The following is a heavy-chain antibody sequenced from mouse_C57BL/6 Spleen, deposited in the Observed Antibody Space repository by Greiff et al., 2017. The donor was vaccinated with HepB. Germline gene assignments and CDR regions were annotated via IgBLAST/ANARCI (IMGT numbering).Heavy chain of an antibody. CDR3: ARSELLDF. CDR2: IDPSDSYT. D-gene: IGHD1-1*01. J-gene: IGHJ1*03. V-gene: IGHV1-69*01. CDR1: GYTFTSYW. Sequence: QVQLQQPGAELVMPGASVKLSCKASGYTFTSYWMHWVKQRPGQGLEWIGEIDPSDSYTNYNQKFKGKSTLTVDKSSSTAYMQLSSLTSEDSAVYYCARSELLDFWGTGTTVTVSS.